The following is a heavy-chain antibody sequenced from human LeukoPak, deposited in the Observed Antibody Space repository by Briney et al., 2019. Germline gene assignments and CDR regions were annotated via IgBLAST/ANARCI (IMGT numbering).Heavy chain of an antibody. J-gene: IGHJ3*01. V-gene: IGHV4-59*08. CDR3: ARPYDTSGYFYALDV. Sequence: SETLSLTCTVSGGSITRYYWSWIRRPPGKGLEWIGYISYSGGTDYNPSLKGRRTISMDTSKSQFSLTLSSVNAADSATYYCARPYDTSGYFYALDVWGQGTMVTVAA. D-gene: IGHD3-22*01. CDR2: ISYSGGT. CDR1: GGSITRYY.